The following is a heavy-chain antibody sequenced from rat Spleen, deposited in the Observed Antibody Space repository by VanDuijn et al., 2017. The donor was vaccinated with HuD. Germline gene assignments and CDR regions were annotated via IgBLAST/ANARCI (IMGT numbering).Heavy chain of an antibody. J-gene: IGHJ2*01. V-gene: IGHV5-17*01. CDR1: GFTFSDYA. D-gene: IGHD1-9*01. CDR3: VRYSGKYYGYNFLDY. CDR2: IIYDGGST. Sequence: EVQLVESGGGLVQPGRSLKLTCAASGFTFSDYAMAWVRQAPKKGLEWVATIIYDGGSTYYRDSVKGRFTISRHTTEGSLNLERDSLRSEDTATYYCVRYSGKYYGYNFLDYWGQGVMVTVSS.